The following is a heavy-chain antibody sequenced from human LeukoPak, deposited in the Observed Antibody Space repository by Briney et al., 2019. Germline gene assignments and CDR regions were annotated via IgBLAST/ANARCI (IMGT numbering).Heavy chain of an antibody. CDR1: GGSFSGYY. J-gene: IGHJ5*02. D-gene: IGHD2-15*01. CDR3: AGGHIVVVVAATRSGWFDP. Sequence: SETLSLTCAVYGGSFSGYYWSWIRQPPGKGLEWIGEINHSGSTNYNPSLKSRVTISVDTSKNQFSLKLSSVTAADTAVYYCAGGHIVVVVAATRSGWFDPWGQGTLVTVSS. CDR2: INHSGST. V-gene: IGHV4-34*01.